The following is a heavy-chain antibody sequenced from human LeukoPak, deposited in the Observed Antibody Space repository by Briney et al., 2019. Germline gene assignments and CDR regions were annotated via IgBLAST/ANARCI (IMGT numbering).Heavy chain of an antibody. Sequence: GGSLRLSCAASGFTFSSYSMNWVRQAPGKGLEWVSYISSSSSTIYYADSVKGRFTISRDNAKNSLYPQMNSLRAEDTAVYYCARAYSSSWSQVNFDYWGQGTLVTVSS. J-gene: IGHJ4*02. D-gene: IGHD6-13*01. CDR1: GFTFSSYS. CDR2: ISSSSSTI. V-gene: IGHV3-48*01. CDR3: ARAYSSSWSQVNFDY.